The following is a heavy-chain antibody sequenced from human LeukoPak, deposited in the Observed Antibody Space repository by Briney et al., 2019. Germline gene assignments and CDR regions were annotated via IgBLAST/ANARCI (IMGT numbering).Heavy chain of an antibody. D-gene: IGHD6-13*01. V-gene: IGHV3-23*01. CDR3: AKGVYVAAAGTGTFDY. Sequence: GGSLRLSCAASGFTFSSYAMSWVRQAPGKGLEWVSAISGSGGSTYYADSVKGRFTISRDNSKNTLYLQMNSLRAEDTAVYYCAKGVYVAAAGTGTFDYWGQGTLVTVAS. CDR2: ISGSGGST. J-gene: IGHJ4*02. CDR1: GFTFSSYA.